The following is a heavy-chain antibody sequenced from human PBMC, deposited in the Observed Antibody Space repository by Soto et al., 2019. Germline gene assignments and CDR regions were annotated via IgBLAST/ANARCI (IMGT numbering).Heavy chain of an antibody. CDR2: IYYDGSGS. CDR3: VRDDCSGGTCYGGY. J-gene: IGHJ4*02. V-gene: IGHV3-33*01. D-gene: IGHD2-15*01. Sequence: QVQLVESGGGVVQPGGSLRLSCEASGFTFRDYGFHWVRQAPGKGLEWVAVIYYDGSGSDYEDSVRDRFIFSRDISTNTLYLQMNSLRAEDTAVHYCVRDDCSGGTCYGGYWGQGTLVTVSS. CDR1: GFTFRDYG.